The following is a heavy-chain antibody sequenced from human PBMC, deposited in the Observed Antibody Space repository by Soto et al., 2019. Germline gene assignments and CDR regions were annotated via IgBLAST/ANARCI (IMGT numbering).Heavy chain of an antibody. CDR2: IMYDGVKK. D-gene: IGHD2-21*02. Sequence: QVQLVESGGGVVQPGRSLRLSCAVSGFPFTSYGMHWVRQAPGKGLEWVAFIMYDGVKKYYADSVKGRFTISRDNSENTLYLQMNSLKTEDTAVYYCAKNGGDPYYYYYYMAVWGTGTTVTVSS. CDR3: AKNGGDPYYYYYYMAV. V-gene: IGHV3-30*02. CDR1: GFPFTSYG. J-gene: IGHJ6*03.